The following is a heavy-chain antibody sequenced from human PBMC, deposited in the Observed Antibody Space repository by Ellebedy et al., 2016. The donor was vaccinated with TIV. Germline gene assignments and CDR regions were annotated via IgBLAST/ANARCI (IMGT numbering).Heavy chain of an antibody. CDR1: GGSISSGGYY. D-gene: IGHD2-2*01. CDR3: ARLPAANAPFDY. V-gene: IGHV4-31*03. Sequence: SETLSLXXTVSGGSISSGGYYWSWIRQHPGKGLEWIGYIYYSGSTYYNPSLKSRVTISVDTSKNQFSLKLSSVTAADTAVYYCARLPAANAPFDYWGQGTLVTVFS. CDR2: IYYSGST. J-gene: IGHJ4*02.